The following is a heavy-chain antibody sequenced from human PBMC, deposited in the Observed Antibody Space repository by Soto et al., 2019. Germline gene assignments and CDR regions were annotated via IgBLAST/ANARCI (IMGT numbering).Heavy chain of an antibody. CDR1: GFTFSSYA. Sequence: PGGSLRLSCAASGFTFSSYAMSWVRQAPGKGLEWVSAISGSGGSTYYADSAKGRFTISRDNSKNTLYLQMNSLRAEDTAVYYCAEDSSPSLYGMDVWGQGTTVTVSS. CDR2: ISGSGGST. D-gene: IGHD2-2*01. J-gene: IGHJ6*02. CDR3: AEDSSPSLYGMDV. V-gene: IGHV3-23*01.